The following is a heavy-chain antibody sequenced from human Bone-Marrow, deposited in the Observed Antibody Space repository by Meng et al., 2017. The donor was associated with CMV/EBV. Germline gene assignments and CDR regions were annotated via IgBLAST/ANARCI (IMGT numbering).Heavy chain of an antibody. V-gene: IGHV4-59*01. CDR3: ARVLSGWLDP. CDR1: GGSISSYY. Sequence: SETLSLTCTVSGGSISSYYWSWIRQPPGKGLEWIGDIYNSGSTNYNPSLQSRVIISVDTSKNQFSLKVRSVTAADTAVYYCARVLSGWLDPWGQGPLVTVSS. CDR2: IYNSGST. J-gene: IGHJ5*02.